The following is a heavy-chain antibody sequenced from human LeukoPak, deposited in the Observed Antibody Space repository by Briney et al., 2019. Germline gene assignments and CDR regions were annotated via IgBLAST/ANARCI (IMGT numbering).Heavy chain of an antibody. CDR1: GGSLSSYY. V-gene: IGHV4-59*01. CDR2: IYYSGST. J-gene: IGHJ4*02. CDR3: ARARSSSGWYSY. D-gene: IGHD6-19*01. Sequence: SETLSLTCTVSGGSLSSYYWSWIRQPPGKELEGIGYIYYSGSTNYNPSLKSRVTISVDTSKNQFSLKLSSVTAADTAVYYCARARSSSGWYSYWGQGTLVTVSS.